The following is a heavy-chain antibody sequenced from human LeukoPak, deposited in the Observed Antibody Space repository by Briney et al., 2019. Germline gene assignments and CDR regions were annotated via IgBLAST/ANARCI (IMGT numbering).Heavy chain of an antibody. CDR2: IIPILATT. J-gene: IGHJ3*02. Sequence: GSSVNVSCKASGGTFGSYVISWVRQAPGQGLEWMGRIIPILATTNYAQKFQGRVTITADKSTSTAYMEVSSLRSEDTAVYYCARETKTAYCGGDCYDLEAFDIWGQGTMVTVSS. V-gene: IGHV1-69*04. D-gene: IGHD2-21*02. CDR3: ARETKTAYCGGDCYDLEAFDI. CDR1: GGTFGSYV.